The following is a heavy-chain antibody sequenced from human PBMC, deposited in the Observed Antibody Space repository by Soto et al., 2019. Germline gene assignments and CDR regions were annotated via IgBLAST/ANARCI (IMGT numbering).Heavy chain of an antibody. Sequence: GGSLRLSCAGSGFTLSAYWMHWVRQAPGKGLVWISRSSSDGTMSDYADSVKGRFTISRDNAKSTVLLEMSSLRAEDTAVYYCARVDSRVWTSNYHGIETWSQGNTVTVSS. D-gene: IGHD6-6*01. J-gene: IGHJ6*02. CDR3: ARVDSRVWTSNYHGIET. CDR1: GFTLSAYW. CDR2: SSSDGTMS. V-gene: IGHV3-74*01.